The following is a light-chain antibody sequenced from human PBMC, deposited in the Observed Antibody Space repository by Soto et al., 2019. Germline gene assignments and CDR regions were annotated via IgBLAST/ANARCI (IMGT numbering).Light chain of an antibody. J-gene: IGKJ2*01. CDR3: CQRHSWPRP. CDR1: QGVSRK. Sequence: MVMAQCPSVLSGGPGERETFSCRASQGVSRKLSWYQHKPGQAPRLLISGASTGATGIPARFSASGSGTDFTLTTSAVQPEDFPSHYSCQRHSWPRPFGQGTKVDIK. V-gene: IGKV3-15*01. CDR2: GAS.